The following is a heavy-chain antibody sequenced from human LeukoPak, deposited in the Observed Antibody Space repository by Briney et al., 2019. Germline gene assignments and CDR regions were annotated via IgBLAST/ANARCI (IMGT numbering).Heavy chain of an antibody. V-gene: IGHV4-59*01. CDR1: GGSISSYY. Sequence: PSETLSLTCTVSGGSISSYYWSWIRQPPGKGLEWIGYIYYSGSTNYNPSLKSRVTISVDTSKNQFSLKLSSVTAADTAVYYCAKGVYIAAAQYGYWGQGTLVTVSS. CDR3: AKGVYIAAAQYGY. D-gene: IGHD6-13*01. J-gene: IGHJ4*02. CDR2: IYYSGST.